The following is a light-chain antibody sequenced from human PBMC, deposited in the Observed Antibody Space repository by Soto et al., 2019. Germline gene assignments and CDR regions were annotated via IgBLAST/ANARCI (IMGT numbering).Light chain of an antibody. J-gene: IGLJ3*02. CDR3: ASWDDALSGVV. V-gene: IGLV1-47*01. CDR2: MSD. CDR1: SSNIGNNF. Sequence: QPVLTQPPSASETPGQRVTMSCSGSSSNIGNNFVFWYQQLPGTAPKLRIYMSDQRPSGVPDRFSASKFGTSDSLAISGLRSDDEADYYCASWDDALSGVVFGGGTKVTVL.